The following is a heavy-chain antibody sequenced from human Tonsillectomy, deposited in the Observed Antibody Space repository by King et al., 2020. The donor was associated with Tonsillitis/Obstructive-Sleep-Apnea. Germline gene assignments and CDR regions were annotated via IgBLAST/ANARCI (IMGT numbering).Heavy chain of an antibody. Sequence: VQLVESGGGLVQPEGSLRLSCAASGFTFSSYWMHWVRQAPGKGLVWVSRINSDGSSTSYADSVKGRFTISRDNAKNTLYLQMNSLRAEDTAVYYCARDEEGARGFDYWGQGTLVTVSS. CDR2: INSDGSST. J-gene: IGHJ4*02. CDR1: GFTFSSYW. CDR3: ARDEEGARGFDY. D-gene: IGHD1-26*01. V-gene: IGHV3-74*01.